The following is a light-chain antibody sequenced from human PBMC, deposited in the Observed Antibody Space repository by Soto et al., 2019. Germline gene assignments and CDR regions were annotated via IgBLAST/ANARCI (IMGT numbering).Light chain of an antibody. V-gene: IGKV1-9*01. CDR3: QQINSYPVT. J-gene: IGKJ4*01. Sequence: DIQLTQSPAFLSASVGDKVTITCRASQGISTYLAWYQQKPGKAPNLLIYSASTLQSGVPSRFSGSGSGTEFTLTISSLQPEDFVTYFCQQINSYPVTFGGGTKVEIK. CDR2: SAS. CDR1: QGISTY.